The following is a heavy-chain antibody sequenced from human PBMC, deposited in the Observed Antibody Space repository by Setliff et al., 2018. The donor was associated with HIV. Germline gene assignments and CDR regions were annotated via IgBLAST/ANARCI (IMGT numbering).Heavy chain of an antibody. D-gene: IGHD1-26*01. V-gene: IGHV3-30*04. CDR2: ISNDGSDK. Sequence: PGGSLRLSCAASGFTFSIYSMHCVRKAPGKGLEWVGLISNDGSDKYYGDAVKGRFPISRDNSKYTLSLHMDNLGPEDTAIYYCVRDPIEDSPDYFDYWCQGAVVTVSS. CDR1: GFTFSIYS. J-gene: IGHJ4*02. CDR3: VRDPIEDSPDYFDY.